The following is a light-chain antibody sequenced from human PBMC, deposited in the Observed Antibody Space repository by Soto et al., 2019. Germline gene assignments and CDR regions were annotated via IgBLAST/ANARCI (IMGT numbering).Light chain of an antibody. CDR2: WAS. CDR3: QQYYSTPPT. V-gene: IGKV4-1*01. CDR1: QSVLYSSSNKNY. J-gene: IGKJ5*01. Sequence: DIVMTQSPDSLAVSLVERATINCKSSQSVLYSSSNKNYLAWYQQKPGQPPKLLIYWASTRESGVPDRFSGSGSGTDFTLTISSLQAEDVAVYYCQQYYSTPPTFGQGTRLEIK.